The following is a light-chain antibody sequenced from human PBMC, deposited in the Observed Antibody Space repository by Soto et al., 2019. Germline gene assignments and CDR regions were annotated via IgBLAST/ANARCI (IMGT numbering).Light chain of an antibody. CDR1: QSISFW. CDR3: QQYYSFPT. J-gene: IGKJ5*01. V-gene: IGKV1-5*01. CDR2: DAS. Sequence: DIQMTQSPSTLSASVGDRVTITCRASQSISFWLAWYQQKPGRAPNLLIYDASILESGVPFRFSGSRSGTEFTLTISSLQPGDFATYYCQQYYSFPTFGQGTRLEIK.